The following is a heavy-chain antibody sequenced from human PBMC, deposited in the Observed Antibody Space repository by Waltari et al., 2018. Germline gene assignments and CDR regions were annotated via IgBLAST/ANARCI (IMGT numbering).Heavy chain of an antibody. V-gene: IGHV4-39*07. D-gene: IGHD6-13*01. CDR3: ARDRFWSAAWLDTGFWYFDL. CDR2: IYTRGAT. J-gene: IGHJ2*01. CDR1: GGSISSSSYY. Sequence: QLQLQESGPGLVKPSETLSLTCTVSGGSISSSSYYWGWIRQPPGKGLEWIGRIYTRGATNYHPSLKSRVTMSVDTSKNQFSLKLSSVTAADTAVYYCARDRFWSAAWLDTGFWYFDLWGRGTLVTVSS.